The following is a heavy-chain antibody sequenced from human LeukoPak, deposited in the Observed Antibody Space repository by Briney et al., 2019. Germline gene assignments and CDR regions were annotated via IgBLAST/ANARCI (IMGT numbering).Heavy chain of an antibody. Sequence: GASLRLSCAASGFTFSLHAMTWVRRAPGKGLEWVSRISGSGGSTYYADSVKGRFTISRDNSKNTLSLQMNSLRAEDTAVYYCAKGHYDTGTFGAFDIWGQGTMVTVSS. CDR1: GFTFSLHA. D-gene: IGHD3-22*01. CDR2: ISGSGGST. CDR3: AKGHYDTGTFGAFDI. J-gene: IGHJ3*02. V-gene: IGHV3-23*01.